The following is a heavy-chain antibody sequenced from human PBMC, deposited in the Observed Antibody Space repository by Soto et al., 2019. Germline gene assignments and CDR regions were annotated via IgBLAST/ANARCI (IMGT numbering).Heavy chain of an antibody. CDR1: GFTFSSYW. Sequence: EVQLVESGGGLVQPGGSLRLSCAASGFTFSSYWMHWVRQAPGKGLVWVSRINSDGSSTSYADSVKGRFTISRDHVKTTRYLQMNSLRAEDTAVYYCERGEMAKPRDYWGQGTLVTVSS. J-gene: IGHJ4*02. CDR3: ERGEMAKPRDY. CDR2: INSDGSST. V-gene: IGHV3-74*01. D-gene: IGHD5-12*01.